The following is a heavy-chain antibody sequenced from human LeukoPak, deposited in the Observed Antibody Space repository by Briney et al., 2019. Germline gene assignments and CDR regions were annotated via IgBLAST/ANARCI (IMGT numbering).Heavy chain of an antibody. D-gene: IGHD3-3*01. V-gene: IGHV4-61*01. CDR1: GGSVSSGSYY. CDR2: IYYSGST. Sequence: PSETLSLTCTVSGGSVSSGSYYWSWIRQPPGEGLEWIGCIYYSGSTNYNPSLKSRVTISVDTSKNQFSLKISSVTAADTAVYYCARGRQGSGYYGVFDYWGQGTLVTVSS. CDR3: ARGRQGSGYYGVFDY. J-gene: IGHJ4*02.